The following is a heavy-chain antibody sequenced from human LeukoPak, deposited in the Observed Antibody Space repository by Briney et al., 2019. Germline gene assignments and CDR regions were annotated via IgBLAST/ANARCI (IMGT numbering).Heavy chain of an antibody. CDR1: GGSIRGYY. J-gene: IGHJ6*03. V-gene: IGHV4-59*01. CDR3: ARVFDSGSQAYFYYMDV. Sequence: NSSETLSLTCTVSGGSIRGYYWSWIRQPPGKGLEWIGYIYSSGSTNYNPSLKSRVTMSVDTSKNQFSLKVSSVTAADTAVYYCARVFDSGSQAYFYYMDVWGKGTTVTISS. D-gene: IGHD3-10*01. CDR2: IYSSGST.